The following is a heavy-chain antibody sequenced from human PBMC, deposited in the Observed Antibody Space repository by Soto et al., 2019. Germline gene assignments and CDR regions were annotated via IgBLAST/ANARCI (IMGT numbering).Heavy chain of an antibody. J-gene: IGHJ4*02. V-gene: IGHV3-23*01. D-gene: IGHD6-6*01. Sequence: EVQLLESGGGLVQPGESLRLSCAASGFTFSSYAMSWVRQAPGKGLEWVSVISGSDDSTYYADSVKGRFTISRDNSKNTLYLKMNSLRAEDTAVYYCAKRISSSTFDYWGQGTLVTVSS. CDR2: ISGSDDST. CDR3: AKRISSSTFDY. CDR1: GFTFSSYA.